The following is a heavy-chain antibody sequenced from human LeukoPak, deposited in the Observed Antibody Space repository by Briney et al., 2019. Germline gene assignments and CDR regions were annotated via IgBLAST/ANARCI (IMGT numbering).Heavy chain of an antibody. J-gene: IGHJ3*02. Sequence: GGPLRLSCAASGFTFSSSWMSWVRQAPGKGLEGVANIKQDGSEKYYVDSVKGRFTISRDNAKNSLYLQMNSLRAEDTALYYCAIGDTFNIWGQGKMVTVSS. D-gene: IGHD3-10*01. CDR2: IKQDGSEK. CDR3: AIGDTFNI. V-gene: IGHV3-7*03. CDR1: GFTFSSSW.